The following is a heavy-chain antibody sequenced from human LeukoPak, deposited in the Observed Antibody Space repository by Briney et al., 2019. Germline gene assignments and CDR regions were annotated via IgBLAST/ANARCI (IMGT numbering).Heavy chain of an antibody. Sequence: SGPTLVNPTQTLTLTCTFSGFSLSTSGMCVSWIRQPPGKALEWLARIDWDDDKYYSTSLKTRLTISKDTSKNQVVLTMTNMDPVDTATYYCEGSLSGASYYYYYMDVWGKGTTVTVSS. CDR2: IDWDDDK. CDR3: EGSLSGASYYYYYMDV. D-gene: IGHD4/OR15-4a*01. V-gene: IGHV2-70*11. J-gene: IGHJ6*03. CDR1: GFSLSTSGMC.